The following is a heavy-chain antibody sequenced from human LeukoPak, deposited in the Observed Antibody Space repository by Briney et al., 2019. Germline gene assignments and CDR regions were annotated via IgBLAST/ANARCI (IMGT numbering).Heavy chain of an antibody. CDR1: GYTFTGYY. D-gene: IGHD3-3*01. V-gene: IGHV1-69*04. CDR2: IIPILGIA. J-gene: IGHJ3*02. CDR3: ARDLIPYYDFWSGPDAFDI. Sequence: GASVKVSCKASGYTFTGYYMHWVRQAPGQGLEWMGRIIPILGIANYAQKFQGRVTITADKSTSTAYMELSSLRSEDTAVYYCARDLIPYYDFWSGPDAFDIWGQGTMVTVSS.